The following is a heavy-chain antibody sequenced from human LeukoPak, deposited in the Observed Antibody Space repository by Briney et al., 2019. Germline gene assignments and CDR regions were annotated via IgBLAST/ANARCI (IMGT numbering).Heavy chain of an antibody. J-gene: IGHJ1*01. CDR3: ARGTATTGGYFQH. V-gene: IGHV3-48*02. Sequence: GGSLRLSCVASGFTFSTYIMNWVRQAPGKGLEWVSYISRDSTTMNYADSVRGRFIISRDNAKSSLFLQMNSLRDEDTAVYYCARGTATTGGYFQHCGPGTLVTVSS. CDR1: GFTFSTYI. CDR2: ISRDSTTM. D-gene: IGHD1-1*01.